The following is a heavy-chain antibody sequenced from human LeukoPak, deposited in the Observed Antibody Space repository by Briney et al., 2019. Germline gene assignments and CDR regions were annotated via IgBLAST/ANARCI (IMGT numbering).Heavy chain of an antibody. J-gene: IGHJ6*03. V-gene: IGHV1-8*01. D-gene: IGHD6-19*01. CDR2: MNPNSGNT. Sequence: GASVKVSCKASGYTFTSYDINWVRQATGQGLEWMGWMNPNSGNTGYAQKFQGRVTMTRNTSISTAYMELSSLRSEDTAVYYCARGGSSSGWYGGDYYYYYMDVWGKGTTVTISS. CDR3: ARGGSSSGWYGGDYYYYYMDV. CDR1: GYTFTSYD.